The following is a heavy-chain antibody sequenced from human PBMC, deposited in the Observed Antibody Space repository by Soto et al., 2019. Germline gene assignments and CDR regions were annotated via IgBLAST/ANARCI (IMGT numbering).Heavy chain of an antibody. D-gene: IGHD2-15*01. Sequence: ASVKVSCKASGYTFTSYDINWVRQATGQGLEWMGWMNPNSGNTGYAQKFQGRVTMTRNTSISTAYMELSSLRSEDTAVYYCARGYRSRYCSGGSCYLEAYCYYYMDVWGKGPTVTLSS. V-gene: IGHV1-8*01. CDR2: MNPNSGNT. CDR3: ARGYRSRYCSGGSCYLEAYCYYYMDV. CDR1: GYTFTSYD. J-gene: IGHJ6*03.